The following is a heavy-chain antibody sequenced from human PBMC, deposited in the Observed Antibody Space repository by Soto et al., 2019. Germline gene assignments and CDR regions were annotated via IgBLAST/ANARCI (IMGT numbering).Heavy chain of an antibody. Sequence: ASVKVSCKASGYTFTSYDINWVRQVTGQGLEWMGWMNPNSGNTGYAQKFQGRVTMTRNTSISTAYMELSSLRSEDTAVYYCARGLGIFGVVGAYYFDYWGQGTLVTVSS. D-gene: IGHD3-3*01. CDR2: MNPNSGNT. CDR1: GYTFTSYD. V-gene: IGHV1-8*01. CDR3: ARGLGIFGVVGAYYFDY. J-gene: IGHJ4*02.